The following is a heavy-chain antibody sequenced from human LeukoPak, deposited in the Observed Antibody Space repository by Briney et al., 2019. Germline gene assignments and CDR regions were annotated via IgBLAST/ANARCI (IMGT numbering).Heavy chain of an antibody. CDR3: ARDDDYFGSGSYSPFDS. J-gene: IGHJ4*02. CDR2: ISSSSSYI. Sequence: GGSLRLSCAASGFTFSRYSMNWVRQAPGKGLEWVSYISSSSSYIYYADSAKGRFTISRDNAQKSLYLQMNSLRDEDTAVYYCARDDDYFGSGSYSPFDSWGQGTLVTVSS. V-gene: IGHV3-21*01. CDR1: GFTFSRYS. D-gene: IGHD3-10*01.